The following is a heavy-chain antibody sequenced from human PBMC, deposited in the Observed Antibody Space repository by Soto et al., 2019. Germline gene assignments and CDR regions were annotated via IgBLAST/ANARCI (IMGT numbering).Heavy chain of an antibody. CDR3: AKDHGSSSAPVNFDY. J-gene: IGHJ4*02. D-gene: IGHD6-6*01. V-gene: IGHV3-30*18. CDR2: ISYDGSNK. Sequence: QVQLVESGGGVVQPGRSLRLSCAASGFTFSSYGMHWVRQAPGKGLEWVVVISYDGSNKYYADSVKGRFTISRDNSKNTLYLQMNSLRAEDTAVYYCAKDHGSSSAPVNFDYWGQGTLVTVSS. CDR1: GFTFSSYG.